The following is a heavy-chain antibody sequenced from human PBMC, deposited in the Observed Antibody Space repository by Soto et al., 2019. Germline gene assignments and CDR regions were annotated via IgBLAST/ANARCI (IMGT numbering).Heavy chain of an antibody. D-gene: IGHD3-22*01. V-gene: IGHV3-49*04. CDR2: IRSKAYGGTT. J-gene: IGHJ4*02. CDR3: TRDLSYYDSSGYEGH. CDR1: GFTFGDYA. Sequence: PVGSLRLSGTASGFTFGDYAMSWVRQAPGKGLEWVGFIRSKAYGGTTEYAASVKGRFTISRDDSKSIAYLQMNSLKTEDTAVYYCTRDLSYYDSSGYEGHWGQGTLVTVSS.